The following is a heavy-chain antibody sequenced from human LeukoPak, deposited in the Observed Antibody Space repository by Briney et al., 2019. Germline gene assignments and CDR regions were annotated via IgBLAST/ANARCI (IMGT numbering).Heavy chain of an antibody. Sequence: GGSLRLSCAASGFTFSSYAMSWVRQAPGKGLEWVSGIIGNGRSTYYTDSVKGRFTISRDNSKNTLYLQMNSLRAEDTAVYYCAKDKQVVVVRYYFDYWGQGTLVTVSS. J-gene: IGHJ4*02. CDR1: GFTFSSYA. V-gene: IGHV3-23*01. CDR3: AKDKQVVVVRYYFDY. CDR2: IIGNGRST. D-gene: IGHD2-15*01.